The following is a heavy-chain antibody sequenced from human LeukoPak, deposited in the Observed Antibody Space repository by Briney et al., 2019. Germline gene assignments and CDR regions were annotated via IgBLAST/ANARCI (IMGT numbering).Heavy chain of an antibody. CDR2: ISSSSSYI. CDR1: GFTFSSYS. D-gene: IGHD2-15*01. Sequence: PGGSLRLSCAASGFTFSSYSMNWVRQAPGKGLEWVSSISSSSSYIYYADSVKGRFTISRDNAKNSLYLQMNSLRAEDTAVYYCARDPDPYFYCSGGSCYPNWFDPWGQGTLVTVSS. V-gene: IGHV3-21*04. J-gene: IGHJ5*02. CDR3: ARDPDPYFYCSGGSCYPNWFDP.